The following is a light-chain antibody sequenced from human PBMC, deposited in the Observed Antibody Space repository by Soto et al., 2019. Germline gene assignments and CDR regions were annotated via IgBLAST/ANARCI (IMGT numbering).Light chain of an antibody. Sequence: DIEMTQSPSXLXSCVXDRGTISCRASERISDYLAWYQQKPGKAPKLLINTASSLRSGVPSRFSGSGSGTDFTLTIDSLQPEDFATYFCQQTNTAPWTFGQGTKVDIK. CDR3: QQTNTAPWT. J-gene: IGKJ1*01. CDR2: TAS. V-gene: IGKV1-39*01. CDR1: ERISDY.